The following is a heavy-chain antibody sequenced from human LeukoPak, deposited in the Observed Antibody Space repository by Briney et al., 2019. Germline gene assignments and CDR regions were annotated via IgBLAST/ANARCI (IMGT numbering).Heavy chain of an antibody. D-gene: IGHD4-11*01. CDR2: IYHSGST. V-gene: IGHV4-38-2*02. Sequence: SETLSLTCTVSGYSISSGYYWGWIRQPPGKGLEWIGSIYHSGSTYYNPSLKSRVTISVDTSKNRFSLKLSSVTAADTAVYYCARDTVTTLGYFDYWGQGTLVTVSS. CDR1: GYSISSGYY. J-gene: IGHJ4*02. CDR3: ARDTVTTLGYFDY.